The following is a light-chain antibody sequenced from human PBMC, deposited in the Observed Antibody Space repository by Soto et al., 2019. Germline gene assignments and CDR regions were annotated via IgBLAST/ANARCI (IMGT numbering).Light chain of an antibody. CDR2: ATS. Sequence: IQLTQSPSSLSASVGDRVTITCRGSQGISSYLAWEQHNPGKAPRLLSYATSTLQSGVPSRFSGSGSGNDFTLTISSLQAEDVSTYYCQLRNRPSTFGQGTKVEIK. V-gene: IGKV1-9*01. CDR3: QLRNRPST. J-gene: IGKJ1*01. CDR1: QGISSY.